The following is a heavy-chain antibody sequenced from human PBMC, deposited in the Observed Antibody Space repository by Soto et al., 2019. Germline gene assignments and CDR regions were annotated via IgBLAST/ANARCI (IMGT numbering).Heavy chain of an antibody. V-gene: IGHV3-23*01. D-gene: IGHD6-13*01. CDR1: GFTFSSYA. Sequence: PGGSLRLSCAASGFTFSSYAMSWVRQAPGKGLEWVSAISGSGGSTYYADSVKGRFTISRDNSKNTLYLQMNSLRAEDTAVYYCAKDWYRLDYSSSWYGPSYFDYWGQGTLVTVSS. CDR3: AKDWYRLDYSSSWYGPSYFDY. J-gene: IGHJ4*02. CDR2: ISGSGGST.